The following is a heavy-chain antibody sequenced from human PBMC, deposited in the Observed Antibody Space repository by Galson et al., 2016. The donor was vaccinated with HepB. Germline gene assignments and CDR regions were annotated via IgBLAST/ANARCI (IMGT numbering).Heavy chain of an antibody. D-gene: IGHD3-10*01. CDR2: TFYRSTWEN. J-gene: IGHJ6*02. CDR3: ARAVMLGRGMDV. Sequence: CAISGDSVYNNGAAWVWFRQSPSRGLEWLGRTFYRSTWENHYAGSVKNRITISPDTSRNQFSLHLNSVTPEDTAVYYCARAVMLGRGMDVWGQGTTVTVSS. V-gene: IGHV6-1*01. CDR1: GDSVYNNGAA.